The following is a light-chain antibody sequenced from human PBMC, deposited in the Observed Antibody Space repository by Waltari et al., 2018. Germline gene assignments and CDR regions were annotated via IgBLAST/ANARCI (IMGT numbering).Light chain of an antibody. Sequence: DIQMTQSPSSLSASVGDRVPITCRASQSISSYLNWYQQKPGKAPKLLFYATSSLQSGVPSRFSGSGSGTDFTLTISSLQPEDFATYYCQQSYSALTFGGGTKVEIK. CDR1: QSISSY. J-gene: IGKJ4*01. V-gene: IGKV1-39*01. CDR3: QQSYSALT. CDR2: ATS.